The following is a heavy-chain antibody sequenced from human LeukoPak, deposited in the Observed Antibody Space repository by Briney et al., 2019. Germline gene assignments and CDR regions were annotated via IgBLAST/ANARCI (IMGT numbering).Heavy chain of an antibody. V-gene: IGHV3-33*01. CDR3: ARDRGSYSTSSGDC. Sequence: PGRSLRLSCAASGFTFSNYGFHWVRQAPGKGLEWVAVIWYDGSKKYYADSVKGRFTISKDNSKNTLYLEMNNPTAEDTAVYYCARDRGSYSTSSGDCWGQGTLVTVSS. CDR1: GFTFSNYG. J-gene: IGHJ4*02. CDR2: IWYDGSKK. D-gene: IGHD2-2*01.